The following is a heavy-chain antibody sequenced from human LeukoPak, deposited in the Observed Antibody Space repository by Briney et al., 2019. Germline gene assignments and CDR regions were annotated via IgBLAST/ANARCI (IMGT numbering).Heavy chain of an antibody. CDR1: GFTFSSYS. Sequence: PGGSLRLSCAASGFTFSSYSMNWVRQAPGKGLEWVSSISSSSSYIHYADSVKGRFTISRDNAKNSLYLQMNSLRAEDTAVYYCVRGNDYSVFDIWGQGTMLTVSS. V-gene: IGHV3-21*01. J-gene: IGHJ3*02. CDR2: ISSSSSYI. D-gene: IGHD4-11*01. CDR3: VRGNDYSVFDI.